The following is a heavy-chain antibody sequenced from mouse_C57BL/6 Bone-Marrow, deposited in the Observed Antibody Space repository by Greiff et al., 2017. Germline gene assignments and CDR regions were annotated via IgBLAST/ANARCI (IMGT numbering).Heavy chain of an antibody. CDR2: IDPSESYT. J-gene: IGHJ3*01. V-gene: IGHV1-69*01. CDR1: GYTFTSYW. CDR3: ASEGGCSSLFSY. D-gene: IGHD1-1*01. Sequence: VQLQQPGAELVMPGASVKLSCKASGYTFTSYWMHWVKQRPGQGLEWIGEIDPSESYTNYNQKFKGKSTLTVDKSSSTAYMQLSSLTSEDSAVYYCASEGGCSSLFSYWGQGTLVTVSA.